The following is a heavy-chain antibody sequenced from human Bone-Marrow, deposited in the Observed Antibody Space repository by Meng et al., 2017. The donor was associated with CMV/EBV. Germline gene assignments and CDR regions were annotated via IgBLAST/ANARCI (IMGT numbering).Heavy chain of an antibody. CDR3: AKGRWGSTFPFDY. Sequence: EVEVLEAGGGLVQPGGSLRLSCAASGFTFSSYAMGWVRQVPGKGLEWVSAISGSGGSTYYADSVKGRFTISRDNSKNTLYLQMNSLRAEDTAVYYCAKGRWGSTFPFDYWGQGTLVTVFS. D-gene: IGHD2-2*01. V-gene: IGHV3-23*01. J-gene: IGHJ4*02. CDR1: GFTFSSYA. CDR2: ISGSGGST.